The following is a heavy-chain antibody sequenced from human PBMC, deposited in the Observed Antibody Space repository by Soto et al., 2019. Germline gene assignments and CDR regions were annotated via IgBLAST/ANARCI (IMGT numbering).Heavy chain of an antibody. D-gene: IGHD6-13*01. CDR1: GGTFSNYA. CDR2: SIPVFGTA. Sequence: QVQLVQSGAEVTKPGSSVKLSCKTSGGTFSNYAINWVRQAPGQGLEWMGGSIPVFGTANYAQTFQGRFTITADESTSPAYMELSSLRSEDTAVYYCAIPLPEQQLVRGAFDHWGQGPLVTVAS. CDR3: AIPLPEQQLVRGAFDH. J-gene: IGHJ4*02. V-gene: IGHV1-69*01.